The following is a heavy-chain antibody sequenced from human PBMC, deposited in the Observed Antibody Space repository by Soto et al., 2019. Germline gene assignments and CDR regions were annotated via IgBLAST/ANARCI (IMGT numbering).Heavy chain of an antibody. CDR1: GGSISSSSYY. V-gene: IGHV4-39*01. CDR2: IYYSGST. CDR3: ASEGGLLWFGELSGTGLDY. Sequence: QLQLQESGPGLVKPSEPLSLTCTVSGGSISSSSYYWGWIRQPPGKGLEWIGSIYYSGSTYYNPSLTSRVTISVDTSKDQFSRKLSSVTAADTAVYYCASEGGLLWFGELSGTGLDYWGQGPLVTASS. D-gene: IGHD3-10*01. J-gene: IGHJ4*02.